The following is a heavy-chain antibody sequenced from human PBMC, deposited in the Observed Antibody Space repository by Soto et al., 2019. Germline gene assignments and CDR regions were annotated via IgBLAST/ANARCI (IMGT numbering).Heavy chain of an antibody. CDR2: INHSGST. CDR3: ASSGATLFDY. V-gene: IGHV4-34*01. Sequence: QVQLQQWGAGLLKPSETLSLTCAVYGGSFSGYYWSWIRQPPGKGLEWIGEINHSGSTNYNPSLKSRVTISVDTSKNQFSLKLSSVTAADTAVYYCASSGATLFDYWGQGTLVTVSS. CDR1: GGSFSGYY. D-gene: IGHD1-26*01. J-gene: IGHJ4*02.